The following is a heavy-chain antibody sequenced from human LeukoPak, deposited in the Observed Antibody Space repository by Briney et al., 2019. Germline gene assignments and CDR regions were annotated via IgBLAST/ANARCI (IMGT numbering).Heavy chain of an antibody. J-gene: IGHJ5*02. Sequence: SVKVCCNASGGSFSIYAISWVRQAPGQGLEWMGRIIPIFGTANYAQKFQGRVTITTDESTSTAYMEVSSLRSDDTAVYYCASGVRGAKGSSWYGNWFDPWGQGTLVTVSS. D-gene: IGHD6-13*01. CDR2: IIPIFGTA. CDR1: GGSFSIYA. CDR3: ASGVRGAKGSSWYGNWFDP. V-gene: IGHV1-69*05.